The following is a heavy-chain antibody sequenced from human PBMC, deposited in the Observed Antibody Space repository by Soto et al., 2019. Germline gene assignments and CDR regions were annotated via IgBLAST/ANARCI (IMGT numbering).Heavy chain of an antibody. CDR2: ISGSGGST. V-gene: IGHV3-23*01. Sequence: LRLSCAASGFTFSSYAMSWVRQAPGKGLEWVSAISGSGGSTYYADSVKGRFTISRDNSKNTLYLQMNSLRAEDTAVYYCARLQRKLRYFDWLLHPYYFDYWGQGTLVTVSS. D-gene: IGHD3-9*01. CDR1: GFTFSSYA. J-gene: IGHJ4*02. CDR3: ARLQRKLRYFDWLLHPYYFDY.